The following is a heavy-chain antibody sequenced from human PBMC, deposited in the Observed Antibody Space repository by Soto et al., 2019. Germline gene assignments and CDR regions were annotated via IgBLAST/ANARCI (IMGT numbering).Heavy chain of an antibody. CDR2: IHYGGNA. J-gene: IGHJ4*02. CDR3: ARVNVTLDL. Sequence: TLSLTYTVSGGSINPYNLFWAWLRQPPGKGLEWIASIHYGGNAYYSPSLTARATISTDTSKNRVSLELRSVTAADTAVYYCARVNVTLDLWGLGTLVTVS. CDR1: GGSINPYNLF. D-gene: IGHD2-21*02. V-gene: IGHV4-39*01.